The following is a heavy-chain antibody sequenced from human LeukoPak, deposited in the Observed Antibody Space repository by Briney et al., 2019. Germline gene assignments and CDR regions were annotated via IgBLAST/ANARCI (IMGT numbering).Heavy chain of an antibody. CDR1: GGSISSGGYY. Sequence: SETLSLTCTVSGGSISSGGYYWSWIRPLPGKGLEGSGYIYYSGSTNYNPSLKSRVTISVDTSKNQFSLKLISVTAADTAVYYCARVIGYYDSSGYPDYWGQGTLVTVSS. CDR3: ARVIGYYDSSGYPDY. V-gene: IGHV4-31*03. D-gene: IGHD3-22*01. CDR2: IYYSGST. J-gene: IGHJ4*02.